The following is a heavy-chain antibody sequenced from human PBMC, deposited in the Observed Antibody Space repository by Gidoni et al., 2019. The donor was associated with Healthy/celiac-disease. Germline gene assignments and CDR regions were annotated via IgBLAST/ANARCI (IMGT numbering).Heavy chain of an antibody. CDR2: INNRGST. CDR1: AGSFRGYY. J-gene: IGHJ3*02. Sequence: QVQLQQWGAGLLKPSETMSLTCAVYAGSFRGYYWSWIRQPPGKGLEWIGEINNRGSTNYNPSLKSRVTISVDTSKNQFSLKRSSVTAADTAVYYCARGDLLGAFDIWGQGTMFTVSS. D-gene: IGHD2-15*01. CDR3: ARGDLLGAFDI. V-gene: IGHV4-34*01.